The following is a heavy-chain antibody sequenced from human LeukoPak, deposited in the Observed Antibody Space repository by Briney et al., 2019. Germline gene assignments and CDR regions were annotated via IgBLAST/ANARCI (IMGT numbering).Heavy chain of an antibody. V-gene: IGHV4-39*01. CDR2: FHYSGST. CDR1: GGSVSSSNYH. D-gene: IGHD4-17*01. CDR3: ARRSDDYGNYYDY. J-gene: IGHJ4*02. Sequence: SETLSLTCTVPGGSVSSSNYHWGWIRQSPQKGLEWIGNFHYSGSTYYNPSLKSRITISVDTSKNQFSLTLTSVTAADTALYYCARRSDDYGNYYDYWGQGTLVTVSS.